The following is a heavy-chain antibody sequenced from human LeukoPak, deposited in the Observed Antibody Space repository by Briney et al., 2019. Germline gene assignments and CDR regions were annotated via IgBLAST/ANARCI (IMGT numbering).Heavy chain of an antibody. J-gene: IGHJ4*02. Sequence: GGSLRLSCAASGFTVSSNHMSWVRQAPGKGLEWVSVIYSGGTIYYADSVKGRFTISRDNSKNTVYLEMNSLRAEDTAVYYCARVSDYSNYFDYWGQGTLVTVSS. D-gene: IGHD4-11*01. CDR3: ARVSDYSNYFDY. V-gene: IGHV3-66*01. CDR1: GFTVSSNH. CDR2: IYSGGTI.